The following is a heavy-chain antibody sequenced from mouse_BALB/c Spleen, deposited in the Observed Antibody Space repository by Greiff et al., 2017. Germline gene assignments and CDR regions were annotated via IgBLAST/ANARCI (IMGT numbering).Heavy chain of an antibody. J-gene: IGHJ3*01. V-gene: IGHV14-3*02. CDR3: AMITRGFAY. D-gene: IGHD2-4*01. Sequence: VHVKQSGAELVKPGASVKLSCTASGFNIKDTYMHWVKQRPEQGLEWIGRIDPANGNTKYDPKFQGKATITADTSSNTAYLQLSSLTSEDTAVYYCAMITRGFAYWGQGTLVTVSA. CDR2: IDPANGNT. CDR1: GFNIKDTY.